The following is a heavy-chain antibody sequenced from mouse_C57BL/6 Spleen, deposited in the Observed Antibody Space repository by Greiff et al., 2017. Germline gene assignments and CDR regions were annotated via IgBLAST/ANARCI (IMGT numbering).Heavy chain of an antibody. V-gene: IGHV1-52*01. D-gene: IGHD1-1*02. CDR2: IDPSDSET. CDR3: AREGSPYYYAMDY. CDR1: GYTFTSYW. Sequence: VQLQQPGAELVRPGSSVKLSCKASGYTFTSYWMHWVKQRPIQGLEWIGNIDPSDSETHYNQKFKDKATLTVDKSSSTAYMQLSSLTSEDSAVYDCAREGSPYYYAMDYWGQGTSVTVSS. J-gene: IGHJ4*01.